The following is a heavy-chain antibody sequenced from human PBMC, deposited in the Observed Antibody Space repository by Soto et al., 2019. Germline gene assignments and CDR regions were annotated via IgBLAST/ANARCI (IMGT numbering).Heavy chain of an antibody. D-gene: IGHD6-6*01. CDR2: INPNSGGT. CDR3: AREKYSSSLDFYYYYGMDV. Sequence: QVQLVQSGAEVKKPGSSVKVSCKASGGTFSSYAISWVRQAPGQGLEWMGGINPNSGGTNYAQKFQGRVTMTRDTSISTAYMELSRLRSDDTAVYYCAREKYSSSLDFYYYYGMDVWGQGTTVTVSS. CDR1: GGTFSSYA. V-gene: IGHV1-2*02. J-gene: IGHJ6*02.